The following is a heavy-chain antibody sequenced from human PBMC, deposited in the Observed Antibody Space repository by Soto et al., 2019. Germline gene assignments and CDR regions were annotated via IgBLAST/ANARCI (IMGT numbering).Heavy chain of an antibody. Sequence: QVQLVESGGGVVQPGRSLRLSCAASGFTFNTYGMHWVRQAPGKGLEWVAVIWYDGSLKYYADSVKGRFTISRDNSKNTLYLPINSLRAEDTAVYYCARARGYTYGPPTYWGQGTLVTVSS. CDR2: IWYDGSLK. J-gene: IGHJ4*02. CDR1: GFTFNTYG. D-gene: IGHD5-18*01. CDR3: ARARGYTYGPPTY. V-gene: IGHV3-33*01.